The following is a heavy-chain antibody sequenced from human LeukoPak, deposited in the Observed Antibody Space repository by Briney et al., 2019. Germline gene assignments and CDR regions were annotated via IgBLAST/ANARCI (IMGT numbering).Heavy chain of an antibody. CDR2: IIPIFGTA. Sequence: ASVKVSXKASGGTFRSYAISWVRQAPGQGLEWMGGIIPIFGTANYAQKFQGRVTITADESTSTAYMELSSLRSEDTAVYYCATRKPEVSGYDWRGYLDYYYYYMDVWGKGTTVTVSS. CDR1: GGTFRSYA. D-gene: IGHD5-12*01. CDR3: ATRKPEVSGYDWRGYLDYYYYYMDV. J-gene: IGHJ6*03. V-gene: IGHV1-69*01.